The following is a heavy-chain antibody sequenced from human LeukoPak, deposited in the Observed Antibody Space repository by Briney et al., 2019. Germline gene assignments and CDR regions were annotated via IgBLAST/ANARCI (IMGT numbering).Heavy chain of an antibody. CDR3: ARVDYDSSGYYLYYYYYMDV. V-gene: IGHV3-30*03. D-gene: IGHD3-22*01. CDR2: ISYDGSNK. CDR1: GSTFSSYG. Sequence: GGSLRLSCAASGSTFSSYGMHWVRQAPGKGLEWVAVISYDGSNKYYADSVKGRFTISRDNSKNTLYLQMNSLRAEDTAVYYCARVDYDSSGYYLYYYYYMDVWGKGTTVTVSS. J-gene: IGHJ6*03.